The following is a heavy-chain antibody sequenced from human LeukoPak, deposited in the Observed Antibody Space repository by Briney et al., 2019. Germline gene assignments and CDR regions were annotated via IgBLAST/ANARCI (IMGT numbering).Heavy chain of an antibody. J-gene: IGHJ4*02. V-gene: IGHV1-8*01. CDR2: MNPNSGNT. CDR1: GYTFTSYD. Sequence: VASVTVSCKASGYTFTSYDINWVRQATGQGLEWMGWMNPNSGNTGYAQKFQGRVTMTRNTSISTAYMELGSLRSEDTAVYYCASAAAAGTIGDYWGQGTLVTVSS. D-gene: IGHD6-13*01. CDR3: ASAAAAGTIGDY.